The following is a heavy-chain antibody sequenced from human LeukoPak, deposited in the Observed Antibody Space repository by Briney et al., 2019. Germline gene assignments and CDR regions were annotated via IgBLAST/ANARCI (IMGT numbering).Heavy chain of an antibody. CDR3: ARDLAVAGLAHSFDI. J-gene: IGHJ3*02. D-gene: IGHD6-19*01. CDR1: GFTFSSYS. Sequence: GGSLRLSCAASGFTFSSYSMNWVRQAPGKGLEWVSYISSSSSSIYYSDSVKGRFTISRDKSKNSLYLQLNSLRDEDTAVYYCARDLAVAGLAHSFDIWGQGTMVTVSS. CDR2: ISSSSSSI. V-gene: IGHV3-48*02.